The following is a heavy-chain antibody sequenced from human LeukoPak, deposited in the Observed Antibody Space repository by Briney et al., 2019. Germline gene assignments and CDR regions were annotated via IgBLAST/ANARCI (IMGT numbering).Heavy chain of an antibody. Sequence: GRSLRLSCTTAGFTFSRFAIHWVRQAPGKGLEWVAVISYDGSNRDYTDSVKGRFTISRDNSKNTVYLQMDSLRAEDTAVYYCARETGICATPNSCHDAFDIWGQGTMVTVSS. J-gene: IGHJ3*02. V-gene: IGHV3-30*04. CDR3: ARETGICATPNSCHDAFDI. D-gene: IGHD2-15*01. CDR2: ISYDGSNR. CDR1: GFTFSRFA.